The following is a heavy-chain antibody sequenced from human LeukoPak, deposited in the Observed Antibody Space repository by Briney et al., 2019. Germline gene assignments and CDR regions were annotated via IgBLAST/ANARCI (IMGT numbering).Heavy chain of an antibody. CDR2: ISGSGSTA. D-gene: IGHD3-10*01. Sequence: GGSLRLSCAASGFSFSSYALSWVRRAPGKGLEWVSGISGSGSTAVYTDSVRGRFTVSRDNSKNTLYLQMNSLRDEDTAVYYCAKDALGGSGSYSWGTFDYWGQGTLVTVS. V-gene: IGHV3-23*01. CDR3: AKDALGGSGSYSWGTFDY. J-gene: IGHJ4*02. CDR1: GFSFSSYA.